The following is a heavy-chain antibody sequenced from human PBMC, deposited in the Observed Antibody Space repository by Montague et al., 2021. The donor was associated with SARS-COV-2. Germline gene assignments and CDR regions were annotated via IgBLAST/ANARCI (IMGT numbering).Heavy chain of an antibody. CDR3: SRFLGFCSGANCYSSGMDV. CDR2: IYHWGST. Sequence: SETLSLTCVVYGGAINSSNRWSRVRQPPGTGLAWTGEIYHWGSTNYNPPLKSRVTISIDKSTNQLSLKLSSVTAADTAVYYCSRFLGFCSGANCYSSGMDVGGQGSTVTVSS. D-gene: IGHD2-15*01. CDR1: GGAINSSNR. V-gene: IGHV4/OR15-8*03. J-gene: IGHJ6*02.